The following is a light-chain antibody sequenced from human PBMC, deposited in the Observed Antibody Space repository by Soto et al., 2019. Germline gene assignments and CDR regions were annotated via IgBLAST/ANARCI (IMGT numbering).Light chain of an antibody. CDR3: SSYTSSSTPYV. CDR2: DVS. J-gene: IGLJ1*01. CDR1: SSDVGGYNY. V-gene: IGLV2-14*01. Sequence: QSALTQPASVSGSPGQSITISCTGTSSDVGGYNYVSWYQQHPGKAPKLMIYDVSNRPSGVSNRFSGSKSGNTASLTISGLQAEDEADYYCSSYTSSSTPYVFGTWTKDTVL.